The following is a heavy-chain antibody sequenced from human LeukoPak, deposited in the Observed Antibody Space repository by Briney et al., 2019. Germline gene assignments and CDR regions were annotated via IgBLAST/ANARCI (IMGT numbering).Heavy chain of an antibody. J-gene: IGHJ4*02. CDR3: ARHDYGDYVIEDY. V-gene: IGHV1-18*01. Sequence: ASVKVSCKASGYTFTSFGISWIRQAPGQGLEWMGWISAYNTNTKYSQKFQGRVTLTTDTSATTAYMELSSLRSEDTAVYYCARHDYGDYVIEDYWGQGTLVTVSS. D-gene: IGHD4-17*01. CDR1: GYTFTSFG. CDR2: ISAYNTNT.